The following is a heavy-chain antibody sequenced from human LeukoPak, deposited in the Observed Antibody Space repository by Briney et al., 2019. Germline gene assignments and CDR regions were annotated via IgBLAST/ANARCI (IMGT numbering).Heavy chain of an antibody. J-gene: IGHJ1*01. V-gene: IGHV4-31*03. CDR3: ARGGAARLHFQN. D-gene: IGHD6-6*01. CDR1: GGSISSGNYY. Sequence: SETLSLTCTVSGGSISSGNYYWSWIRQHPGKGLEWIGYIHHSGSTYYNPSLKSRVIISVDTSKNQFSLKLNSVTAADTAVYYCARGGAARLHFQNWGQGTLVTVSS. CDR2: IHHSGST.